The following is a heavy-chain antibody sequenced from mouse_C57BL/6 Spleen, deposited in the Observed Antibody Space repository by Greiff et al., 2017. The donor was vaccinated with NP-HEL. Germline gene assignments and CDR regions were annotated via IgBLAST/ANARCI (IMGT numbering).Heavy chain of an antibody. Sequence: QVQLQQPGAELVKPGASVKLSCKASGYTFTSYWMQWVKQRPGQGLEWIGEIDTSDSYTNYNQKFKGKATWTVDTSSSTAYMHRSSLTSEDSAVDYCARLGGNYPYYCDYWGQGTTLTVSS. J-gene: IGHJ2*01. CDR1: GYTFTSYW. CDR3: ARLGGNYPYYCDY. V-gene: IGHV1-50*01. CDR2: IDTSDSYT. D-gene: IGHD2-1*01.